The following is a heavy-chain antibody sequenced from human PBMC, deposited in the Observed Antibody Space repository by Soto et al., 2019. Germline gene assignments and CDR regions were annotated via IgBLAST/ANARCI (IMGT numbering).Heavy chain of an antibody. Sequence: EVQLVQSGAEVKKPGESLRSSCKGSGYSFTSYWISWVRQMPGKGLDWMGRIDPSDSDTNYSPSFQGYVNISADKSISTAYLQWSSLKASDTAMYYCARQPSWGRQQLDDYWGQGNLVTVSS. D-gene: IGHD6-13*01. CDR3: ARQPSWGRQQLDDY. J-gene: IGHJ4*02. V-gene: IGHV5-10-1*01. CDR1: GYSFTSYW. CDR2: IDPSDSDT.